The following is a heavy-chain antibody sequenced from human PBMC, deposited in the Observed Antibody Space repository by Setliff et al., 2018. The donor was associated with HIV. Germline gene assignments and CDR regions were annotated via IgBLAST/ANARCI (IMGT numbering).Heavy chain of an antibody. CDR2: IYSGGDT. Sequence: LRLSCAASGFTVSTYYMSWVRQAPGKGLEWISTIYSGGDTYHADSVKGRVTLSRDNSKNTLYLKMNSLRPEDTAVYYCARVRLYNNALDYWGQGTLVTVSS. CDR1: GFTVSTYY. J-gene: IGHJ4*02. CDR3: ARVRLYNNALDY. D-gene: IGHD3-10*01. V-gene: IGHV3-66*02.